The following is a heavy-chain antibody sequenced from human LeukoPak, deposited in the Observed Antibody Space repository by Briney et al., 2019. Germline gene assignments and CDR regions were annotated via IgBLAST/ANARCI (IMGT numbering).Heavy chain of an antibody. CDR1: GFTFGDYT. Sequence: PGGSLRLSCTASGFTFGDYTMSWFRQAPGKGLDWVGSIRSKAHGGTIQYGASVKGRFIISRDDSKSIAYLQMNSLKTEDTAVYYCSRGVSSGWFYFDYWGQGNLVTVSS. V-gene: IGHV3-49*03. CDR3: SRGVSSGWFYFDY. CDR2: IRSKAHGGTI. J-gene: IGHJ4*02. D-gene: IGHD6-19*01.